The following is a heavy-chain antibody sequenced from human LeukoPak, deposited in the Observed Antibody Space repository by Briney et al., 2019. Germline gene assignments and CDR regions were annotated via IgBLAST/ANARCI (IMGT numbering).Heavy chain of an antibody. Sequence: GESLKISCKGSGYIFTSYWIAWVRQMPEKGLEWMGIIYPRDSDIRYNPPFQGQVTISADKSISTAYLQWSSLKASDTAMYYCARMIGLGEVSPYFDYWGQGTLVTVSS. J-gene: IGHJ4*02. D-gene: IGHD3-16*02. V-gene: IGHV5-51*01. CDR3: ARMIGLGEVSPYFDY. CDR1: GYIFTSYW. CDR2: IYPRDSDI.